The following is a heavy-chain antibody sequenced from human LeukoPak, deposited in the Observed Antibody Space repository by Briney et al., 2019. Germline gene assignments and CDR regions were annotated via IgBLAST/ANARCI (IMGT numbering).Heavy chain of an antibody. V-gene: IGHV3-73*01. Sequence: GGSLRLSCAASGFTFSESTMHWVRQGSGKGLEWVGRIRTKPKSYATEYAASVKGRFTISRDDSKNAAYLQMNSLKTEDTAVYYCTRLGDSSGYYSDAFDIWGQGTMVTVSS. CDR3: TRLGDSSGYYSDAFDI. D-gene: IGHD3-22*01. J-gene: IGHJ3*02. CDR2: IRTKPKSYAT. CDR1: GFTFSEST.